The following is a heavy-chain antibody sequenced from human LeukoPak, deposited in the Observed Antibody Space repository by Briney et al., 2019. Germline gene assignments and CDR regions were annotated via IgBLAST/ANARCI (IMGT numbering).Heavy chain of an antibody. J-gene: IGHJ4*02. CDR2: ISWDGTT. V-gene: IGHV3-43*01. CDR1: GFTFEDYT. CDR3: VKDLSFARSGHVFEY. Sequence: GGSLRLSCAASGFTFEDYTMHWVRQAPGKTLEWVSLISWDGTTYYTDSVKGRFTMSRDNSKNSLYLQMDTLRSEDTAFYYCVKDLSFARSGHVFEYWGQGTLVTVSS. D-gene: IGHD3-3*01.